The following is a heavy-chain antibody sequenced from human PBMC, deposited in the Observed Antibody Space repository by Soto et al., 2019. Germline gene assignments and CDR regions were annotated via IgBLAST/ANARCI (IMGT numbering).Heavy chain of an antibody. CDR1: GGSISSSSCY. CDR2: IHYSGST. D-gene: IGHD1-26*01. J-gene: IGHJ5*02. CDR3: ARHNGLGAYDWLDP. V-gene: IGHV4-61*05. Sequence: SETLSLTCTVSGGSISSSSCYWGWIRQSPGKGLEWIGHIHYSGSTDYNPSLKSRVIISLDTSKKQFSLKLDSVTAADTAVYYCARHNGLGAYDWLDPWGQGALVTVSS.